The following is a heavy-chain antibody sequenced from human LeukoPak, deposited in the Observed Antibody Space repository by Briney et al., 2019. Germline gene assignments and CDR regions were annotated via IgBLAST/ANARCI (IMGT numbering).Heavy chain of an antibody. J-gene: IGHJ4*02. D-gene: IGHD2-15*01. CDR3: AKGTKLAVAANNYFDY. CDR2: ISYDGSNK. CDR1: GFTFSSYG. V-gene: IGHV3-30*18. Sequence: GRSLRLSCAASGFTFSSYGMHWVRQAPGKGLEWVAVISYDGSNKYYADSVKGRFTISRDNSKNTLYLQMNSLRAEDTAVYYCAKGTKLAVAANNYFDYWGQGTLLTVSS.